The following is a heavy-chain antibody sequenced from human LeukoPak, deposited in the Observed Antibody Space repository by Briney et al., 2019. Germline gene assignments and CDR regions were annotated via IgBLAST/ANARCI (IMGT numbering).Heavy chain of an antibody. CDR1: GGSIGTYY. CDR2: IYVTGST. Sequence: PSGTLSLTCIGSGGSIGTYYWSWIRQSPGKGLEWIGYIYVTGSTRYNPYLQSRVTISVDTSRNQFFLKMSSVTAADTAVYYCARHIGGGIEDMDVWGTGTKVTVSS. J-gene: IGHJ6*03. D-gene: IGHD3-16*02. V-gene: IGHV4-59*08. CDR3: ARHIGGGIEDMDV.